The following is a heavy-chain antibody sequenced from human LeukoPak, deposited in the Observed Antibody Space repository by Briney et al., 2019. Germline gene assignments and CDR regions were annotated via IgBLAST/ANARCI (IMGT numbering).Heavy chain of an antibody. V-gene: IGHV3-73*01. CDR3: IRGAASGSYYGLDV. J-gene: IGHJ6*02. Sequence: PGGSLRLSCAASGFTFSGSVLLWVRQASGRGLEWVGRIRSKADNDATAYAASVKGRFTISRDDSRNTAYLQMNSLKTEDTAVYFCIRGAASGSYYGLDVWGQGATVTVSS. CDR1: GFTFSGSV. D-gene: IGHD1-26*01. CDR2: IRSKADNDAT.